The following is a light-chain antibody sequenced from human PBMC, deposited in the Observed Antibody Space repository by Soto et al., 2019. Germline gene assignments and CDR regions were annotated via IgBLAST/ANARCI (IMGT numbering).Light chain of an antibody. V-gene: IGKV1-5*03. CDR3: QQYNSYWT. Sequence: DLQMTQSPSTLSASVGDRVTITCRASQSISTWLAWYQQKPGKPPNLLIYKTSSLKSGVPSRFSGSGSGTEFTLTISSLQPDDFATYYCQQYNSYWTFGQGTKVEIK. CDR1: QSISTW. J-gene: IGKJ1*01. CDR2: KTS.